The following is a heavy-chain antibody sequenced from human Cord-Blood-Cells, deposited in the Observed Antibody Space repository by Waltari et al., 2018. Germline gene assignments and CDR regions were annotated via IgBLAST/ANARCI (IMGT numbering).Heavy chain of an antibody. Sequence: QVQLQESGPGLVKPSQTLSLTCTVSGGSISSGGYYWSWIRQHPGKGLEWIGYIYYSGSTYYNPSLKSRVTISVDTSKNQFSRKLSSVTAADTAVYYCAREGGSIVVVPAARTRYFDYWGQGTLVTVSS. D-gene: IGHD2-2*01. J-gene: IGHJ4*02. CDR3: AREGGSIVVVPAARTRYFDY. V-gene: IGHV4-31*03. CDR1: GGSISSGGYY. CDR2: IYYSGST.